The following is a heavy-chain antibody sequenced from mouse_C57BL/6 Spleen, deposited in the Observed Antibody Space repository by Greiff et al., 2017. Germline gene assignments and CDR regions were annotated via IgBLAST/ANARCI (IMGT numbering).Heavy chain of an antibody. J-gene: IGHJ3*01. D-gene: IGHD2-4*01. CDR2: ISGGGGNT. CDR1: GFTFSSYT. Sequence: EVMLVESGGGLVKPGGSLKLSCAASGFTFSSYTMSWVRQTPEKRLEWVATISGGGGNTYYPDSVKGRFTISRDNAKNTLYLQMSSLRSEDTALYYCARTTADYDYGFAYWGQGTLVTVSA. CDR3: ARTTADYDYGFAY. V-gene: IGHV5-9*01.